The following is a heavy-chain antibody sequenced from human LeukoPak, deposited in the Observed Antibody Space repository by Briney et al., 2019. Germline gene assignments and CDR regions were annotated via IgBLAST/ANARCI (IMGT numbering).Heavy chain of an antibody. Sequence: ASVKVSCKASGYTFTGYYMHWVRQAPGQGLEWVGWINPNSGGTNYAQKFQGRVTMTRDTSTSTAYMELSRLRSDDTAVYYCARGYCSGGSCLDYWGQGTLVTVSS. D-gene: IGHD2-15*01. CDR3: ARGYCSGGSCLDY. J-gene: IGHJ4*02. CDR2: INPNSGGT. V-gene: IGHV1-2*02. CDR1: GYTFTGYY.